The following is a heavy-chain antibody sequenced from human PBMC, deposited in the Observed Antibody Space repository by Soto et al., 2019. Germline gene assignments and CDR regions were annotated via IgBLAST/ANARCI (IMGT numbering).Heavy chain of an antibody. D-gene: IGHD1-26*01. V-gene: IGHV3-48*03. CDR2: IHGGGTPI. Sequence: GCLKLSCSASGFSLTVLEVNWVRQAPGKGLEWISYIHGGGTPIFYADSVRGRFTISRDNDKNSVYLQMNSLTVEDTAIYHCAPHSGRYSWGQGTMVTVSS. CDR3: APHSGRYS. CDR1: GFSLTVL. J-gene: IGHJ4*02.